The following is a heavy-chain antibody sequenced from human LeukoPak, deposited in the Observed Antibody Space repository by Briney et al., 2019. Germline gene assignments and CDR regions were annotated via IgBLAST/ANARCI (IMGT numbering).Heavy chain of an antibody. D-gene: IGHD6-13*01. Sequence: TLSLTCTVSGYSISSGYYWGWIRQPPGKALEWLARIDWDDDKYYSTSLKTRLTISKDTSKNQVVLTMTNMDPVDTATYYCARTSSSWTFDYWGQGTLVTVSS. V-gene: IGHV2-70*11. CDR3: ARTSSSWTFDY. CDR1: GYSISSGYYW. CDR2: IDWDDDK. J-gene: IGHJ4*02.